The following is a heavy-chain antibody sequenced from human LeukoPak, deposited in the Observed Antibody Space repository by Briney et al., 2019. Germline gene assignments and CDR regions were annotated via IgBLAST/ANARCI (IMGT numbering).Heavy chain of an antibody. Sequence: SGRSLRLSCAASGFTFSSYGMHWVRQAPGKGLEWVAVISYDGSNKYYADSVKGRFTISRDNSKNTLYLQMNSLRAEDTAVYYCAKDSARGGWYVWVMMGGGDYFDYWGQGTLVTVSS. D-gene: IGHD6-19*01. CDR3: AKDSARGGWYVWVMMGGGDYFDY. CDR1: GFTFSSYG. CDR2: ISYDGSNK. J-gene: IGHJ4*02. V-gene: IGHV3-30*18.